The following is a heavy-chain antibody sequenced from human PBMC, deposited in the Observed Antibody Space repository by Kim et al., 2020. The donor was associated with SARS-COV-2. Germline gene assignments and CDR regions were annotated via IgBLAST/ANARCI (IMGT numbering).Heavy chain of an antibody. J-gene: IGHJ3*02. D-gene: IGHD3-22*01. CDR3: TTRGEYYDSSGGDAFDI. Sequence: VKGRFTISRDESKNTLYLQMNSLKTEDTAVYYCTTRGEYYDSSGGDAFDIWGQGTMVTVSS. V-gene: IGHV3-15*01.